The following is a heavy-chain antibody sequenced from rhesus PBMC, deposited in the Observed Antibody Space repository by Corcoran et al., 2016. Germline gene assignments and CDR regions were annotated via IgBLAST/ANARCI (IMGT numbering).Heavy chain of an antibody. Sequence: QVTLKESGPALVKPAQTLTLTCTFSGFSLSTSGMRVSWIRPPPGEALEWLARIGWDDDKYYSTSLKNRLTISKDTSKNQVVLTMTNMDPVDTATYYCARSLHSGSYYLRYFDYWGQGVLVTVSS. V-gene: IGHV2S2*01. CDR1: GFSLSTSGMR. CDR2: IGWDDDK. CDR3: ARSLHSGSYYLRYFDY. D-gene: IGHD3-16*01. J-gene: IGHJ4*01.